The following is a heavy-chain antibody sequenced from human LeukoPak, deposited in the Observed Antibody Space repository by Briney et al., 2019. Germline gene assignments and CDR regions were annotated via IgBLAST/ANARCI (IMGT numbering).Heavy chain of an antibody. Sequence: SASVKVSCKASGYTFTSYGISWVRQAPGQVLEWMGWISAYNGNTNYAQKLQGRATMTTDTSTSTAYMELRSLRSDDTAVYYCARDASSGLFDYWGQGTLVTVSS. CDR1: GYTFTSYG. D-gene: IGHD6-25*01. V-gene: IGHV1-18*04. CDR2: ISAYNGNT. CDR3: ARDASSGLFDY. J-gene: IGHJ4*02.